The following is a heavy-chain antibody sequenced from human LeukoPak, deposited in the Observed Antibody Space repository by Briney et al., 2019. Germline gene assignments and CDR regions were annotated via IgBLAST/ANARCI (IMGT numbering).Heavy chain of an antibody. J-gene: IGHJ4*02. CDR1: GFTFDDYA. CDR2: ISGDGGST. Sequence: GGSLRLSCAASGFTFDDYAMHWVRQAPGKGLEWVSLISGDGGSTYCADSVKGRFTISRDNSKNSLYLQMNSLRTEDTALYYCAKNVGSFYYFDYWGQGTLVTVSS. CDR3: AKNVGSFYYFDY. V-gene: IGHV3-43*02. D-gene: IGHD2/OR15-2a*01.